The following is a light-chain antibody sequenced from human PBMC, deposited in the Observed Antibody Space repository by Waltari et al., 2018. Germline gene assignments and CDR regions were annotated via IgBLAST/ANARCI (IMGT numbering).Light chain of an antibody. CDR3: QTWGTGIRV. CDR2: LNSDGTH. J-gene: IGLJ3*02. Sequence: QLVLTQSPSASASLGASVKLTCTLSSGHSHYAIAWHQQQPEKGPRYLMKLNSDGTHNKGDGIPVLFSGSSSGAGRYLTISSLQSEDEADYYCQTWGTGIRVFGGGTKLTVL. V-gene: IGLV4-69*01. CDR1: SGHSHYA.